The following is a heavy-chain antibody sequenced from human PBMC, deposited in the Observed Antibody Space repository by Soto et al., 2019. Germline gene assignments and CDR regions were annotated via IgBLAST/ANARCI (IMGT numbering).Heavy chain of an antibody. CDR1: GDTFKNCV. CDR3: AAELGFGKLSVV. J-gene: IGHJ6*02. CDR2: IIPLFGTT. Sequence: QVQVVQSGVEVRRPGSSVKVSCKASGDTFKNCVISWVRQAPGQGLEWMGGIIPLFGTTDFAQRFQDRLTITTDESTTTAYMELCRLRSEDTATYYCAAELGFGKLSVVWGQGTTVIVSS. V-gene: IGHV1-69*01. D-gene: IGHD3-10*01.